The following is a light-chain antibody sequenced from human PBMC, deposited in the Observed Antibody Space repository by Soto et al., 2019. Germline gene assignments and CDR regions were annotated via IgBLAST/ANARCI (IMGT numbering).Light chain of an antibody. J-gene: IGLJ1*01. V-gene: IGLV2-23*01. CDR1: SIDIGDYDY. CDR2: EGS. CDR3: CSYAGSSYYV. Sequence: QSALTQPPSASGSPGQSVTISCTRTSIDIGDYDYVSWYQQHPGKAPKLIIYEGSKRPSGVSNRFSGSKSGNTASLTISGLQAEDEAYYYCCSYAGSSYYVFGSGTKLTV.